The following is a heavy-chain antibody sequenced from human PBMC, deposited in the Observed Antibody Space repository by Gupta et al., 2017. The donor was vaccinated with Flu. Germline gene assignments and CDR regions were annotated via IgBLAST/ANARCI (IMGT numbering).Heavy chain of an antibody. J-gene: IGHJ4*02. CDR3: ARDTVPSNDYGGNLDY. CDR2: ISAYNGNT. V-gene: IGHV1-18*01. D-gene: IGHD4-17*01. Sequence: QVQLVQSGAEVKKPGASVKVSCKASGYTFTSYGISWVRQAPGQGLEWMGWISAYNGNTNYAQKLQGRVTMTTDTSTSTADMELRSLRSDDTAVYYCARDTVPSNDYGGNLDYWGQGTLVTVSS. CDR1: GYTFTSYG.